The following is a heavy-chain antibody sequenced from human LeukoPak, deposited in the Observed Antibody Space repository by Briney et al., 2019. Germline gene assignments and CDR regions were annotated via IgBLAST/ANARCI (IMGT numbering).Heavy chain of an antibody. V-gene: IGHV1-2*02. D-gene: IGHD6-19*01. CDR3: AADSGVVVANDAFDI. CDR1: GYTFTDYY. J-gene: IGHJ3*02. Sequence: ASVKVSCKTSGYTFTDYYMHWVRQAPGQGLEWMGWINPNSGGTNYAQMFQGRVTMTRDTSITTAYMELSRLRSDDTAVYYCAADSGVVVANDAFDIWGQGTMVTVSS. CDR2: INPNSGGT.